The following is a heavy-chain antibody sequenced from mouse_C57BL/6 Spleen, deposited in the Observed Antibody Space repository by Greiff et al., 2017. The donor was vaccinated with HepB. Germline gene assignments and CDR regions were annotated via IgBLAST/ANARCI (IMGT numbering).Heavy chain of an antibody. J-gene: IGHJ3*01. CDR2: IDPETGGT. CDR3: TRNDAWFAY. CDR1: GYTFTDYE. V-gene: IGHV1-15*01. D-gene: IGHD2-3*01. Sequence: QVQLKESGAELVRPGASVTLSCKASGYTFTDYEMHWVKQTPVHGLEWIGAIDPETGGTAYNQKFKGKAIMTADKSSSTAYMELRSLTSEDSAVYYCTRNDAWFAYWGQGTLVTVSA.